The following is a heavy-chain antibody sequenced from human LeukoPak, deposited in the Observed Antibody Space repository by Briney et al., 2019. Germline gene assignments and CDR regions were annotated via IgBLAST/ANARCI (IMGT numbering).Heavy chain of an antibody. J-gene: IGHJ4*02. CDR1: GGSFSGYY. CDR3: ARSYSSGWYGGGFDY. V-gene: IGHV4-34*01. Sequence: SETLSLTCAVYGGSFSGYYWSWIRQPPGKGLGWIGEINHSGSTNYNPSLKSRVTISVDTSKNQFSLKLSSVSAADTAVYYCARSYSSGWYGGGFDYWGQGTLVTVSS. D-gene: IGHD6-13*01. CDR2: INHSGST.